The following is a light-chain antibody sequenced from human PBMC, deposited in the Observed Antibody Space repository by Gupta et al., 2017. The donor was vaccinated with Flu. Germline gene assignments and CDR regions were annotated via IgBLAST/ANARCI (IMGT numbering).Light chain of an antibody. V-gene: IGKV2-28*01. J-gene: IGKJ1*01. CDR2: LGS. CDR1: QSLLASNGYNY. Sequence: DVVVTQSPLSLPVTPGEPASISCRSSQSLLASNGYNYLDWYVQKPGQSPQLLIYLGSNRASGVPDRFSGNGSGTDFTLKISRVEAEDVGVYYCRQAIQIPKTFGQGTKVEIK. CDR3: RQAIQIPKT.